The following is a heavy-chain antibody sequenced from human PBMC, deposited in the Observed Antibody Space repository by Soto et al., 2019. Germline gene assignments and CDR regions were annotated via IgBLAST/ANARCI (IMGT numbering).Heavy chain of an antibody. V-gene: IGHV1-3*01. CDR2: VNAGNGNT. J-gene: IGHJ4*02. D-gene: IGHD3-22*01. Sequence: ASVKVSCKASGYTFTSYAMHWVRQAPGQRLEWMGCVNAGNGNTKYSQKFQGRVTITRDTSASTAYMELSSLRSEDTAVYYCARGPYDSSGYYYSNWGQGTLVTVSS. CDR1: GYTFTSYA. CDR3: ARGPYDSSGYYYSN.